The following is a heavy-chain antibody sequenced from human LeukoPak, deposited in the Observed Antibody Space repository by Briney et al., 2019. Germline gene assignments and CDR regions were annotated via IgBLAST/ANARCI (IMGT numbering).Heavy chain of an antibody. D-gene: IGHD1-26*01. V-gene: IGHV3-7*01. Sequence: GGSLRLSCAASGFTFSNYWMSWVRQAPGKGLEWVANIKQDGSEIYYVDSVKGRFTISRDNAKNSLYLQMNSLRVEDTAVYYCARDKVVGATYFDYWGQGTLVIVSS. CDR2: IKQDGSEI. CDR1: GFTFSNYW. J-gene: IGHJ4*02. CDR3: ARDKVVGATYFDY.